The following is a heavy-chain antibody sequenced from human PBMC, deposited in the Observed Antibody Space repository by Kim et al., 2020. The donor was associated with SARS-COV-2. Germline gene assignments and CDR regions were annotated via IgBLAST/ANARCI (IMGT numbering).Heavy chain of an antibody. D-gene: IGHD1-20*01. Sequence: GGSLRLSCAASGFTFANYGMHWVRQAPGKGLEWVALISYDGTTTYYADSVKGRFTISRDNSKNTVYMQMNSLRPEDTAVYFCAKRGGPLTGNVTYIDLWSQGTRVTVSS. CDR2: ISYDGTTT. CDR1: GFTFANYG. V-gene: IGHV3-30*18. J-gene: IGHJ4*02. CDR3: AKRGGPLTGNVTYIDL.